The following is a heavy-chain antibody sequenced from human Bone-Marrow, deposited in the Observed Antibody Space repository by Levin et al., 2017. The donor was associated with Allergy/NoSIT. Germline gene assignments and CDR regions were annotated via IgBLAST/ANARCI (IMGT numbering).Heavy chain of an antibody. V-gene: IGHV3-11*01. D-gene: IGHD3-10*01. CDR3: APRDWFDP. Sequence: SCAASGLSFSDYYMSWIRQAPGKGLEWISLISSSGITVFYADSVKGRFTISRDNSKNSIYLQMDSLRADDTAVYYCAPRDWFDPWGQGTLVTVSS. CDR2: ISSSGITV. J-gene: IGHJ5*02. CDR1: GLSFSDYY.